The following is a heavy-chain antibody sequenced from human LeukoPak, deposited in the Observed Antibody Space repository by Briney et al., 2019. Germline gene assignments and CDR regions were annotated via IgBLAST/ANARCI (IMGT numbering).Heavy chain of an antibody. D-gene: IGHD3-10*01. CDR1: GFTFSSHW. CDR3: ARGPLIWGRLTFYFDY. Sequence: GGSLRLSCAASGFTFSSHWMSWVRQAPGKGLEWVANIKQDGSEKYYVDSVKGRFTISRDNAKNSLYLQMNSLRAEDTAVYYCARGPLIWGRLTFYFDYWGQGTLVTVSS. CDR2: IKQDGSEK. J-gene: IGHJ4*02. V-gene: IGHV3-7*01.